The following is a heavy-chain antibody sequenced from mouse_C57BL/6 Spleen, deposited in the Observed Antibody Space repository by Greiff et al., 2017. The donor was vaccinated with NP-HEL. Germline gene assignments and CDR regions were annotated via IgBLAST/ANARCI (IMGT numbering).Heavy chain of an antibody. Sequence: LVESGAELVKPGASVKISCKASGYAFRSYWMNWVKQRPGKGLEWIGQIYPGDGDTNYNGKFKGKATLTADKSSSTAYMQLSSLTSEDSAVYFCARGMITTVVGYFDYWGQGTTLTVSS. CDR1: GYAFRSYW. V-gene: IGHV1-80*01. CDR3: ARGMITTVVGYFDY. D-gene: IGHD1-1*01. CDR2: IYPGDGDT. J-gene: IGHJ2*01.